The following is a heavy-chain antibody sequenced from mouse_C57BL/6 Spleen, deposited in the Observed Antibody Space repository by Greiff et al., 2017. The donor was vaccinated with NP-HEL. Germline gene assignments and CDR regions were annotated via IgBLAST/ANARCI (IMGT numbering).Heavy chain of an antibody. J-gene: IGHJ3*01. CDR2: IRNKANGYTT. Sequence: EVKVVESGGGLVQPGGSLSLSCAASGFTFTDYYMSWVRQPPGKALEWLGFIRNKANGYTTEYSASVKGRFTISRDNSQSILYLQMNALRAEDSATYYCARGSNYEGVWFAYWGQGTLVTVSA. CDR3: ARGSNYEGVWFAY. V-gene: IGHV7-3*01. CDR1: GFTFTDYY. D-gene: IGHD2-5*01.